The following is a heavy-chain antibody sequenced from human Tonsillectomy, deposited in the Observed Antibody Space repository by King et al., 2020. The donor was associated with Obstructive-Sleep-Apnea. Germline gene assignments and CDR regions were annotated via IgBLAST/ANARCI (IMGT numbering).Heavy chain of an antibody. V-gene: IGHV1-18*04. Sequence: VQLVQSGAEVKKPGASVKVSCKASGYTFTNYGFTWVRQAPGQGLEWMGWISAYYGNTNYEQKFQGRVTMTTDTSTRTAYMELRSLRSDDTAVYYCARGISGTYPRDDYWGQGTLVTVSS. D-gene: IGHD1-26*01. CDR2: ISAYYGNT. CDR3: ARGISGTYPRDDY. J-gene: IGHJ4*02. CDR1: GYTFTNYG.